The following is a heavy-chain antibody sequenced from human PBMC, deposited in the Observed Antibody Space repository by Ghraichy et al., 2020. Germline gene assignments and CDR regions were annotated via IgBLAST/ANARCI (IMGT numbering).Heavy chain of an antibody. D-gene: IGHD1-26*01. J-gene: IGHJ3*02. V-gene: IGHV3-48*04. CDR1: GFIFSSYS. CDR3: ARGEHQSGSYYAFDI. Sequence: GGSLRLSCAASGFIFSSYSMNWVRQAPGKGLEWVSYISSGSSNIQYADSVKGRLTTSRDNAENSLYLQMNSLRPGDTAVYYCARGEHQSGSYYAFDIWGQGTMVTVSS. CDR2: ISSGSSNI.